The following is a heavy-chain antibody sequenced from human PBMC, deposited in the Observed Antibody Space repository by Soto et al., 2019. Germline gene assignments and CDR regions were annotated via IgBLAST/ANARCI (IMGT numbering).Heavy chain of an antibody. CDR1: GFAFNTYT. V-gene: IGHV3-21*01. J-gene: IGHJ4*02. Sequence: EVQLVESGGGLVKPGGSLRLSCAASGFAFNTYTMNWVRQAPGKGLEWVSSIGWSATDMYYADSVRGRFTISRDNAENLLYLQMNSLRAEDTAVYYCVGGDHRGYWGQGTLVTVSS. CDR3: VGGDHRGY. D-gene: IGHD4-17*01. CDR2: IGWSATDM.